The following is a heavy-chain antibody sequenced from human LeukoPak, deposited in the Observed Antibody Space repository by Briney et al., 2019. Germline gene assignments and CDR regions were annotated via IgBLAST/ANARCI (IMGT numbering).Heavy chain of an antibody. J-gene: IGHJ5*02. V-gene: IGHV3-74*01. CDR2: ISYDGGDP. CDR1: GFTFSSYW. Sequence: GGSLRLSCAASGFTFSSYWMHWVRQAPGKGLVWVSRISYDGGDPSYADSVKGRFAISRDNAKNTLYLQMNSLTAEDTAVYYCARGYSSRLYNWLDPWGQGTLVTVSS. CDR3: ARGYSSRLYNWLDP. D-gene: IGHD6-13*01.